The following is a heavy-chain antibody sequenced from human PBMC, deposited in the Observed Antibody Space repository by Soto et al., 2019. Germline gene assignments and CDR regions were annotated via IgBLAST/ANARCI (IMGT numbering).Heavy chain of an antibody. CDR1: GGAISSGGYY. CDR2: IYYSGST. J-gene: IGHJ5*02. CDR3: ARSVFP. Sequence: QVQLQESGPGLVKPSQTLSLTCTVTGGAISSGGYYCSWLRQHPGKGLDWIGCIYYSGSTCYNPSLTSRLTVSVDTSKNQFSLKLSSVTAADTAVYYSARSVFPCGQGTLVSVSS. V-gene: IGHV4-31*03.